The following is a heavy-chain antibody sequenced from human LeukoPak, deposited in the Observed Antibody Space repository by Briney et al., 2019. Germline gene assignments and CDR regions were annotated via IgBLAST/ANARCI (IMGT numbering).Heavy chain of an antibody. Sequence: ASVTVSCKPSGYIFTGYYIHWVRQAPGQGLEWVGGMNPKSGGATLARRFQGRVTMTRDTSINTAYIEVSRLRSDDTAVYYCARASNVDTSMVIPFDYWGQGTLVTVPS. CDR3: ARASNVDTSMVIPFDY. J-gene: IGHJ4*02. CDR1: GYIFTGYY. V-gene: IGHV1-2*02. D-gene: IGHD5-18*01. CDR2: MNPKSGGA.